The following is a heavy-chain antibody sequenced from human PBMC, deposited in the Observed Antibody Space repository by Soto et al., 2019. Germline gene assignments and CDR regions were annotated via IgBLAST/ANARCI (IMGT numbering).Heavy chain of an antibody. V-gene: IGHV3-30-3*01. Sequence: QVQLVESGGGVVQPGRSLRLSCAASGFTFSSYAMHWVRQAPGKGLERVAVISYDGSNKYYADSVKGRFTISRDNCKNTLYLQRNSLRAEHTAVYYCARKRGCYDWFDPWGQGTLVTVSS. CDR2: ISYDGSNK. CDR1: GFTFSSYA. J-gene: IGHJ5*02. D-gene: IGHD1-26*01. CDR3: ARKRGCYDWFDP.